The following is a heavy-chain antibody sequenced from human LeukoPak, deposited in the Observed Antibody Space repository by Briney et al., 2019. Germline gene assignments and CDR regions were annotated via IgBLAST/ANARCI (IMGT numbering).Heavy chain of an antibody. CDR3: VRDVGYFTFDM. D-gene: IGHD2-2*03. Sequence: GGSLRLSCAASGFSFSTYWMTWVRQAPGKGLEWVAHIPPNGGDKSYVDSVRDRFTISRDNAQKSLCLQINSLRADDTAVYYCVRDVGYFTFDMWGKGTMVTVSS. J-gene: IGHJ3*02. V-gene: IGHV3-7*01. CDR2: IPPNGGDK. CDR1: GFSFSTYW.